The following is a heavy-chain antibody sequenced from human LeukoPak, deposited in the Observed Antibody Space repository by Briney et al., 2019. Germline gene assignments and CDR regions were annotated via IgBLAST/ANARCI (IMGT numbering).Heavy chain of an antibody. CDR2: ISWNSGSI. Sequence: PGGSLRLSCAASGFTFSRYAMHWVRQAPGKGLEWVSGISWNSGSIGYADSVKGRFTISRDNAKNSLYLQMNSLRAEDMALYYCAKDRYSSGSLFDYWGQGTLVTVSS. CDR1: GFTFSRYA. V-gene: IGHV3-9*03. J-gene: IGHJ4*02. CDR3: AKDRYSSGSLFDY. D-gene: IGHD6-19*01.